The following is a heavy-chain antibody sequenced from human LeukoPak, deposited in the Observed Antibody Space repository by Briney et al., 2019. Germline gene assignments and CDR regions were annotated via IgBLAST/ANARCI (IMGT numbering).Heavy chain of an antibody. J-gene: IGHJ4*02. CDR1: GFTFSSYW. CDR2: INGDGSST. Sequence: PGGSLRLSCAASGFTFSSYWMHWVRHTPGKGLVWVSRINGDGSSTSYADSVKGRFTISRDNAKNTLYLQMNSLRAEDTAVYYCATSPAAAGYWGQGTLVTVSS. V-gene: IGHV3-74*01. CDR3: ATSPAAAGY. D-gene: IGHD6-13*01.